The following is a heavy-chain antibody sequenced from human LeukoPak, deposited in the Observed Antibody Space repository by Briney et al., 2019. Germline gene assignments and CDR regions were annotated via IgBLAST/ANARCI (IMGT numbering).Heavy chain of an antibody. CDR1: GFTFSSYS. D-gene: IGHD3-3*01. J-gene: IGHJ4*02. V-gene: IGHV3-21*01. CDR2: ISSSSSYI. Sequence: PGGSLRLSCAASGFTFSSYSMNWVRHAPGKGLEWVSSISSSSSYIYYADSVKGRFTISRDNAKNSLYLQMNSLRAEDTAVYYCARDSEWLSKNFDYWGQGTLVTVSS. CDR3: ARDSEWLSKNFDY.